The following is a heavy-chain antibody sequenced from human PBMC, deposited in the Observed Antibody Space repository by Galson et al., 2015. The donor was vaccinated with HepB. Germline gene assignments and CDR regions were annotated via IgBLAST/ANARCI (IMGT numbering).Heavy chain of an antibody. V-gene: IGHV1-18*01. D-gene: IGHD2-15*01. CDR3: ARGALVVVVGATQNNWFDP. Sequence: SVKVSCKASGYTFSSYSITWVRQAPGQGLEWVGWISPYNDDTNYARKLQGRVTMTTDTSTSTAYMELRSLRSDDTAVYYCARGALVVVVGATQNNWFDPWGQGTLVTVSS. CDR1: GYTFSSYS. J-gene: IGHJ5*02. CDR2: ISPYNDDT.